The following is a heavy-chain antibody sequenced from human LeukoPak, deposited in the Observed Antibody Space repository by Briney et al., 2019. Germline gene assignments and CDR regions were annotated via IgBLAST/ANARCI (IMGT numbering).Heavy chain of an antibody. Sequence: GGSLRLSCAASGFTFSSYGMHWVRQAPGKGLEWVAVISYDGSNKYYADSVKGRFTISRDNSKNTLYLQMNSLRAEDTAVYYCAKDQLIAAAGNYFDYWGQGTLVTVSS. CDR3: AKDQLIAAAGNYFDY. CDR2: ISYDGSNK. J-gene: IGHJ4*02. V-gene: IGHV3-30*18. CDR1: GFTFSSYG. D-gene: IGHD6-13*01.